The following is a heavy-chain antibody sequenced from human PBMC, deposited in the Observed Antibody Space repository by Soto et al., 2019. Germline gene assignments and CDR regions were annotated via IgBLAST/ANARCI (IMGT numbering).Heavy chain of an antibody. CDR1: GYTFTSYG. CDR2: ISAYNGNT. D-gene: IGHD3-22*01. Sequence: EASVKVSCKASGYTFTSYGISWVRQAPGQGLESMGWISAYNGNTNYAQKLQGRVTMTTDTSTSTAYMELRSLRSDDTAVYYCARDRLGNYYDSRLLTGYYGMDVWGQGTTVTVSS. V-gene: IGHV1-18*01. J-gene: IGHJ6*02. CDR3: ARDRLGNYYDSRLLTGYYGMDV.